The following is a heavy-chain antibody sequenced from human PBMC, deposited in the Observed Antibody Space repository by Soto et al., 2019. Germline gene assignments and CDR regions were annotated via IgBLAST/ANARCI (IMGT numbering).Heavy chain of an antibody. CDR2: IYYSGST. Sequence: QVQLQESGPGLVKPSETLSLTCTVSGGSVSSGSYYWSWIRQPPGKGLEWIGYIYYSGSTNYNPSLKSRVSISVDTSKNQFSLKLSSVTAADTAVYYCASDRIRYGMDVWGQGTTVTVSS. D-gene: IGHD2-15*01. V-gene: IGHV4-61*01. CDR1: GGSVSSGSYY. CDR3: ASDRIRYGMDV. J-gene: IGHJ6*02.